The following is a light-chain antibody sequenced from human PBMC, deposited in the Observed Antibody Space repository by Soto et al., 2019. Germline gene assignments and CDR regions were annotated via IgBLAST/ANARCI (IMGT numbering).Light chain of an antibody. Sequence: QSALTHPASVSGSPGQSITISCTGTSSDVGGYNYVSWYQQHPGKDPKLMIYDVSNRPSGVSNRFSGSKSVNTASLTISGLQAEDEADYYCSSYTSSSTVVFGGGTKLTVL. CDR3: SSYTSSSTVV. CDR2: DVS. CDR1: SSDVGGYNY. J-gene: IGLJ2*01. V-gene: IGLV2-14*01.